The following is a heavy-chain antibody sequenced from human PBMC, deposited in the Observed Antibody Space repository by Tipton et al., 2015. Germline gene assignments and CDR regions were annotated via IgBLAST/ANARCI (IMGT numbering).Heavy chain of an antibody. CDR1: GFTVSNNY. Sequence: SLRLSCAASGFTVSNNYMSWVRQAPGTGLEWVSVIYSDGRTNYADSVKGRFTISRDNSKNTLYLHMNSLRAEDTAVYYCARGYRMDVWGQGTTVTVPS. V-gene: IGHV3-53*01. J-gene: IGHJ6*01. CDR2: IYSDGRT. CDR3: ARGYRMDV.